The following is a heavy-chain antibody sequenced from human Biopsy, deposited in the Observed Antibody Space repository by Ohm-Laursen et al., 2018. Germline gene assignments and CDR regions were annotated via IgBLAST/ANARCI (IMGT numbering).Heavy chain of an antibody. CDR1: GYTFSLYR. CDR2: IDPDGGRT. V-gene: IGHV1-2*02. Sequence: ATVKISCKASGYTFSLYRIHWVRQAPGQGLEWMGWIDPDGGRTSFGQNFQGRVTMASDTSTGTAYLELTRLRSDDTAVYYCARDPYCSGGNCYSPLDHWGQGTLVTVSA. CDR3: ARDPYCSGGNCYSPLDH. J-gene: IGHJ4*02. D-gene: IGHD2-15*01.